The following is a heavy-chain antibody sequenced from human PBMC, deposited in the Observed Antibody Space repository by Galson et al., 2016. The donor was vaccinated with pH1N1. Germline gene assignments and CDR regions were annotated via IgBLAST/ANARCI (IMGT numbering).Heavy chain of an antibody. CDR3: ARGRLLSLHQGPIGLPPGTLLQEHL. V-gene: IGHV5-51*03. J-gene: IGHJ6*01. CDR1: GYRFSTYW. CDR2: IYPNTSDT. Sequence: QSGAEVKKPGESLKISCSGAGYRFSTYWIGWVRQMPGQGLEWMAIIYPNTSDTKYNLSFEGQVTIPADRSIKTAYLQWSSLKASDTAIYYCARGRLLSLHQGPIGLPPGTLLQEHLWG.